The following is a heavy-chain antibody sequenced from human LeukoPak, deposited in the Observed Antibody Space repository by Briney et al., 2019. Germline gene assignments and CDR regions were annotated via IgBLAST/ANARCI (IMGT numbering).Heavy chain of an antibody. CDR1: GFTFSTYA. D-gene: IGHD4-23*01. Sequence: PGGSLRLSCAASGFTFSTYAMSWARQAPGKGLEWVSGISSSGSGGNTYYADSVKGRFTISRDSSKNTLFLRMNSLRAEDTATYYCAKDRTVEASYWYFDLWGRGTLVTVSS. J-gene: IGHJ2*01. CDR3: AKDRTVEASYWYFDL. V-gene: IGHV3-23*01. CDR2: ISSSGSGGNT.